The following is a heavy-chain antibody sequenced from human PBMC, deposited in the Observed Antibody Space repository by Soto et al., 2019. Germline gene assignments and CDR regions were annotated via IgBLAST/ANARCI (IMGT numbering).Heavy chain of an antibody. J-gene: IGHJ6*02. CDR3: ARDGPSRAFYYYGMDV. D-gene: IGHD6-13*01. Sequence: QVQLVESGGGVVQPGRSLRLSCAASGFTFSSYAMHWVRQAPGKGLEWVAVISYDGSNKYYADSVKGRFTISRDNSKTTLYLQMNSLRAEDTAVYYCARDGPSRAFYYYGMDVWGQGTTVTVSS. V-gene: IGHV3-30-3*01. CDR1: GFTFSSYA. CDR2: ISYDGSNK.